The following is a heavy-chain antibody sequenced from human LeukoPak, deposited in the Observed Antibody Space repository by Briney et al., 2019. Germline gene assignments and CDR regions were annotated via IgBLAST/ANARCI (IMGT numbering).Heavy chain of an antibody. CDR2: IYSGGIT. Sequence: GGSLRLSCAASGFTVSSNYMSWVRQAPGKGLKWFSVIYSGGITYYADSLKGRFTISRQNSNNTLYLQMNRLRAEDTAVYYCARGPLSEYGIDHWGQGTLVTVSS. CDR1: GFTVSSNY. V-gene: IGHV3-53*04. D-gene: IGHD6-6*01. CDR3: ARGPLSEYGIDH. J-gene: IGHJ4*02.